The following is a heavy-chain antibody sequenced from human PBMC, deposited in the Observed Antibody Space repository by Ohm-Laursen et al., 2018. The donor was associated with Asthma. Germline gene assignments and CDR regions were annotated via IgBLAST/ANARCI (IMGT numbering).Heavy chain of an antibody. V-gene: IGHV1-69*01. D-gene: IGHD6-13*01. CDR3: ATPAAPDVYYYYGMDV. CDR1: GGTFSSYA. CDR2: IIPIFGTA. Sequence: SSVKVSCKASGGTFSSYAISWVRQAPGQGLEWMGGIIPIFGTANYAQKFQGRVTITADESTSTAYMELSSLRSEDTAVYYCATPAAPDVYYYYGMDVWGQGTTVTVSS. J-gene: IGHJ6*02.